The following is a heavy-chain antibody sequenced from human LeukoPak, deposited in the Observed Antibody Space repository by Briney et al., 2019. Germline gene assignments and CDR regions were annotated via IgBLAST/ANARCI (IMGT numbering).Heavy chain of an antibody. V-gene: IGHV1-69*04. CDR3: ARDFDYYDSSGYEGREVY. CDR1: GGTFSSYA. CDR2: IIPNLGIA. D-gene: IGHD3-22*01. J-gene: IGHJ4*02. Sequence: ASVKVSCKASGGTFSSYAISWVRQAPGHGLEWMGRIIPNLGIANYAQKFQGRVTITADKSTSTAYMELSSLRSEDTAVYYCARDFDYYDSSGYEGREVYWGQGTLVTVSS.